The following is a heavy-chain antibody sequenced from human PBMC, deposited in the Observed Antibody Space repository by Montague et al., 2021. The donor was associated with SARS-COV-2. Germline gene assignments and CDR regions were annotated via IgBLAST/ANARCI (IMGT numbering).Heavy chain of an antibody. D-gene: IGHD6-13*01. Sequence: SETLSLTCAVSGASVSSINWCCWVRQPPGRVLGWIADIHNTGITYFPSPISRRATISLDSSKNQLSLTMISVTAADTAIYYSTSHPVVQHLYSWGQGTLVSVSS. CDR1: GASVSSINW. J-gene: IGHJ4*02. CDR3: TSHPVVQHLYS. V-gene: IGHV4-4*02. CDR2: IHNTGIT.